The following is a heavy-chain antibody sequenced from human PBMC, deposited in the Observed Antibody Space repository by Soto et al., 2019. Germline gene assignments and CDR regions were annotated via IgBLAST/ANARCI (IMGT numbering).Heavy chain of an antibody. CDR3: AKALTTVILFHP. CDR1: GGSISSGGYY. CDR2: IYYSGST. Sequence: QVQLQESGPGLVKPSQTLSLTCTVSGGSISSGGYYWSWIRQHPGKGLEWIGYIYYSGSTHYNPSLKSRVTISVDTSKNQFSLKLSSVTAAGTVVYYCAKALTTVILFHPWGKGTLVTISS. V-gene: IGHV4-31*03. J-gene: IGHJ5*02. D-gene: IGHD4-17*01.